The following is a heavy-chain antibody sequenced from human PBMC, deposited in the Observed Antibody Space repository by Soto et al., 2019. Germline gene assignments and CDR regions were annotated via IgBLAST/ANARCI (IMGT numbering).Heavy chain of an antibody. D-gene: IGHD6-6*01. CDR2: IDPSDSYT. Sequence: EVQLVQSGAEVKKPGESLRISCKGSGYSFTSYWISWVRQMPGKGLEWMGRIDPSDSYTNYSPSFQGHVTISADKSISTASLQWSSLKASDTAMYYWARPEIAAFSMDVWGQGTTVTVSS. CDR3: ARPEIAAFSMDV. V-gene: IGHV5-10-1*03. J-gene: IGHJ6*02. CDR1: GYSFTSYW.